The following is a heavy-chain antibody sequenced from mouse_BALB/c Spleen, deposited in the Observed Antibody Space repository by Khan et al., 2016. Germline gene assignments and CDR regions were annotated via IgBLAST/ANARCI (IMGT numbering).Heavy chain of an antibody. J-gene: IGHJ3*01. D-gene: IGHD2-14*01. CDR3: ATEYGYDWCAY. CDR1: GYTFTNHD. Sequence: QVQLKQSGAELVKPGASVKLSCKASGYTFTNHDINWVRQRPEQGLEWIGWIFPGDGGTKYNENFKGKATLTTDKFSSTAYMQLSRLTSEDSAVYFCATEYGYDWCAYWGQGTLVTVSA. V-gene: IGHV1-85*01. CDR2: IFPGDGGT.